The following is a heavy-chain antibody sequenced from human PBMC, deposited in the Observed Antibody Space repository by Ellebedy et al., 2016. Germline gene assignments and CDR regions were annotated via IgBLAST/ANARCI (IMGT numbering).Heavy chain of an antibody. V-gene: IGHV3-48*04. CDR1: GFTFSSYS. CDR3: ARDRCSSSSCSGDFDY. Sequence: GESLKISCAASGFTFSSYSMNWVRQAPGKGLEWVSYISSSSSTIYYADSVKGRFTISRDNAKNSLYLQMNSLRAEDTAVYYCARDRCSSSSCSGDFDYWGQGILVTVSS. CDR2: ISSSSSTI. J-gene: IGHJ4*02. D-gene: IGHD2-15*01.